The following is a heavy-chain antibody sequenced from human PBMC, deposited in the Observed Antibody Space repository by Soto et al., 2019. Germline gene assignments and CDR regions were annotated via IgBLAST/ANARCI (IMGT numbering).Heavy chain of an antibody. CDR1: GYTFPRYA. D-gene: IGHD1-26*01. CDR2: INPGNGNT. J-gene: IGHJ3*02. Sequence: ASVKVSCKASGYTFPRYAMNWVRQAPGQSPEWMGWINPGNGNTKYSQRFQGRVTTTRDTSAITAYMELSSLRSEDTAVYYCASWVVGATTGAFDIWGQGTMVTVSS. V-gene: IGHV1-3*01. CDR3: ASWVVGATTGAFDI.